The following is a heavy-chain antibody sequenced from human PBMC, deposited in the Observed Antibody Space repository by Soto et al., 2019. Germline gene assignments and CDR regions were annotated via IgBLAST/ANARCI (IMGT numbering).Heavy chain of an antibody. CDR2: IYYSGST. CDR1: GGSISSYY. V-gene: IGHV4-59*01. D-gene: IGHD2-15*01. Sequence: PSETLSLTCTVSGGSISSYYWSWIRQPPGKGLEWIGYIYYSGSTNYNPSLKSRVTISVDTSKNQFSLKLSSVTAADTAVYYCARDRVVTDYYGMDVWGQGTTVTVS. J-gene: IGHJ6*02. CDR3: ARDRVVTDYYGMDV.